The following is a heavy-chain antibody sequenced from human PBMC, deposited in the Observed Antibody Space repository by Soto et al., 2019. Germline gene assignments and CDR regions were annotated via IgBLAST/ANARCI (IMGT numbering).Heavy chain of an antibody. J-gene: IGHJ6*02. CDR1: GFTFSSYV. D-gene: IGHD3-3*01. CDR3: AKPHSSGGPMGYFYGMDV. V-gene: IGHV3-23*01. CDR2: ISGSGGRT. Sequence: EVQLLESGGGLVQPGGSRRLSCAASGFTFSSYVMSWVRQAPGKGLEWVSGISGSGGRTFYADPVKGRFTISRDNSKNTLYLQMNGLRAEDTAVYYCAKPHSSGGPMGYFYGMDVWGQGTTVTVSS.